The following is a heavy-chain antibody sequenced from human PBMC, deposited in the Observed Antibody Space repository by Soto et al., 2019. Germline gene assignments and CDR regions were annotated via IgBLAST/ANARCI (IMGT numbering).Heavy chain of an antibody. CDR2: IWHDGSNK. J-gene: IGHJ4*02. D-gene: IGHD2-2*01. Sequence: VQLVESGGGVVQPGRSLRLSCAASGFTFSSYGMHWVRQAPGKGLEWVAVIWHDGSNKYYADSVKGRFTISRDNSKTSGYLQMISLRAEDTAVYYCARELGICSSTSCYSSLWGQGTLVTVSS. V-gene: IGHV3-33*01. CDR3: ARELGICSSTSCYSSL. CDR1: GFTFSSYG.